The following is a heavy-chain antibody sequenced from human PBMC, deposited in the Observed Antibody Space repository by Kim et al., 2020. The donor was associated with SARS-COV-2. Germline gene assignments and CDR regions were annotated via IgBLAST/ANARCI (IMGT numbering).Heavy chain of an antibody. CDR1: GYTFTSYA. Sequence: ASVKVSCKASGYTFTSYAMHWVRQAPGQRLEWMGWINAGNGNTKYSQKFQGRVTITRDTSASTAYMELSSLRSEDTAVYYCARDESEIWFGELFSFDPWGQGTLVTVSS. J-gene: IGHJ5*02. V-gene: IGHV1-3*01. D-gene: IGHD3-10*01. CDR2: INAGNGNT. CDR3: ARDESEIWFGELFSFDP.